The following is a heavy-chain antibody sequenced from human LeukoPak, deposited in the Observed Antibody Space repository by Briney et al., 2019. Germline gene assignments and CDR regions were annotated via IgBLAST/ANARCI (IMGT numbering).Heavy chain of an antibody. CDR1: GYTFTGYY. V-gene: IGHV1-2*02. J-gene: IGHJ4*02. CDR3: ARANRGYCSSPSCSVDN. D-gene: IGHD2-2*01. Sequence: GSVKVSCKASGYTFTGYYIHWVRQAPGQGLEWMGWINPNTGGTNYAQKFQGRVTMTRDTSISTAYMELSSLRSDDTAIYYCARANRGYCSSPSCSVDNWGQGTLVTVSS. CDR2: INPNTGGT.